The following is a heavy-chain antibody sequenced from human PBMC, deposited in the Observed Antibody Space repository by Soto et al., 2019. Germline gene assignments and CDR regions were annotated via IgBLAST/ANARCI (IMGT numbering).Heavy chain of an antibody. J-gene: IGHJ6*02. CDR3: AKTTGEDCSSTSCYRANYYYGMDV. V-gene: IGHV1-3*01. CDR2: INAGNGNT. D-gene: IGHD2-2*02. CDR1: GYSFTSYA. Sequence: ASVKVSCKASGYSFTSYAMHWVRQAPGQRLEWMGWINAGNGNTKYSQKFQGRVTITRDTSASTAYMELSSLRSEDTAVYYCAKTTGEDCSSTSCYRANYYYGMDVWGQGITVTVSS.